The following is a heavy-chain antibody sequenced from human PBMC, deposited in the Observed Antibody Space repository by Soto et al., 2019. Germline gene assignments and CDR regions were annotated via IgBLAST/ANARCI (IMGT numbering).Heavy chain of an antibody. V-gene: IGHV1-18*01. D-gene: IGHD6-19*01. CDR1: GYTFTSYG. CDR2: ISAYNGNT. Sequence: ASVKVSCKASGYTFTSYGISWVRQAPGQGLEWMGWISAYNGNTNYAQKLQGRVTMTTDTSTSTAYKELRSLRSDDTAVYYCAREEYSSGWYLTYYYYGMDVWGQGTTVTVSS. CDR3: AREEYSSGWYLTYYYYGMDV. J-gene: IGHJ6*02.